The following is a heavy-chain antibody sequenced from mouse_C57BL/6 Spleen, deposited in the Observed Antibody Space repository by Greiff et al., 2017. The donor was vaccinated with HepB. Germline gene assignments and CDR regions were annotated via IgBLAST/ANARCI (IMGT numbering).Heavy chain of an antibody. J-gene: IGHJ3*01. D-gene: IGHD1-3*01. V-gene: IGHV1-55*01. CDR3: ARSSGNPPAWFAY. Sequence: VQLQQPGAELVKPGASVKMSCKASGYTFTSYWITWVKQRPGQGLEWIGDIYPGSGSTNYNEKFKSKATLTVDTSSSTAYMQLSSLTSEDSAVYNCARSSGNPPAWFAYWGQGTLVTVSA. CDR2: IYPGSGST. CDR1: GYTFTSYW.